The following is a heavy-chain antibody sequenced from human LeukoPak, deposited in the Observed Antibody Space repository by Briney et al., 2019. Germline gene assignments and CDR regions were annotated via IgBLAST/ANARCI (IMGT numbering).Heavy chain of an antibody. CDR1: GGSISSGGYY. J-gene: IGHJ5*02. D-gene: IGHD2-2*01. CDR3: ARALVVPATNWFDP. V-gene: IGHV4-31*03. Sequence: SQTLSLTCTVSGGSISSGGYYWSWIRQHPGKGLEWIGYIYYSGSTYYNPSLKSRVTISVDTSKNQFSLKLSSVTAAGTAVYYCARALVVPATNWFDPWGQGTLVTVSS. CDR2: IYYSGST.